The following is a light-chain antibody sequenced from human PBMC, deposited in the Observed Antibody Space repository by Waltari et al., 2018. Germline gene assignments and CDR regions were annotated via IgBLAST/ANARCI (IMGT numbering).Light chain of an antibody. Sequence: QLVLTQSPSASASLGASDKLTCTLSSGHSSNVITWHQQTPEKGPRHLMKVNSDGSHSQGEVVPDPFSGSSSGAERYLTISSLQSEDEADYYCQTGGHGTWVFGGGTKLTVL. CDR3: QTGGHGTWV. V-gene: IGLV4-69*01. CDR2: VNSDGSH. J-gene: IGLJ3*02. CDR1: SGHSSNV.